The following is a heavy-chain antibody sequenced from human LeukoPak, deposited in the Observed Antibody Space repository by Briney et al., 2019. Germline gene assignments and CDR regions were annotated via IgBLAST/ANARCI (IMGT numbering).Heavy chain of an antibody. J-gene: IGHJ4*02. CDR1: GGSFSGYY. D-gene: IGHD3-22*01. CDR2: INHSGST. V-gene: IGHV4-34*01. Sequence: SETLSLTCAVYGGSFSGYYWSWIRQPPGKGLEWIGEINHSGSTNYNPSLKSRVTISVDTSKNQFSLKLSSVTAADTAVYYCARESHYYYDSSGYPEFDYWGQGTLVTVSS. CDR3: ARESHYYYDSSGYPEFDY.